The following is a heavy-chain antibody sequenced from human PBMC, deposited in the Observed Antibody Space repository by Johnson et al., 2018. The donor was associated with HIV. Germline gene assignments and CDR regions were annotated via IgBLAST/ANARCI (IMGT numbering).Heavy chain of an antibody. Sequence: VQLVESGGGLVQPGGSLRLSCAVSGFTVNGNYMSWVRQAPGKGLEWVSVIYSGDTTYYADSVQGRFTISRDTSKNTLYLQMNSLRPEETAVYYCASDGWELLGVAACDGWGQGTLVTVSS. CDR1: GFTVNGNY. CDR3: ASDGWELLGVAACDG. D-gene: IGHD1-26*01. CDR2: IYSGDTT. J-gene: IGHJ3*01. V-gene: IGHV3-66*02.